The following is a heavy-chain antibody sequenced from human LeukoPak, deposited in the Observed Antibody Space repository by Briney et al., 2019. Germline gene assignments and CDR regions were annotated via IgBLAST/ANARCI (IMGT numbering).Heavy chain of an antibody. D-gene: IGHD5-24*01. Sequence: SETLSLTCTVSGGSISSYYWSWIRQPPGKRLEWIGSISYIGSSNYNPSLKSRVTMSLDTSRNQFSLKLTSLTAADTAVYYCARGAMATTPFFDYWGQGTLVTVSS. CDR3: ARGAMATTPFFDY. J-gene: IGHJ4*02. V-gene: IGHV4-59*01. CDR1: GGSISSYY. CDR2: ISYIGSS.